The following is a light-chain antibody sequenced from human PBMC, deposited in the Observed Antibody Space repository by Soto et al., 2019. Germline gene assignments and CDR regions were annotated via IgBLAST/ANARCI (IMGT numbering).Light chain of an antibody. CDR2: SAS. J-gene: IGKJ1*01. V-gene: IGKV3-20*01. CDR3: HYFGSLPET. Sequence: EVVLTQSPGTLSLSPGERVTLSCRASQSVASSYLAWYQQKPGRAPRLLFYSASSRATGIPDRFSGSGSGTDFTLTISRLEPVDFAVYYCHYFGSLPETFGQWTNVE. CDR1: QSVASSY.